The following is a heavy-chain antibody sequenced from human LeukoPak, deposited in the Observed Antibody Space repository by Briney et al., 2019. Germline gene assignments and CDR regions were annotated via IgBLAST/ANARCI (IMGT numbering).Heavy chain of an antibody. D-gene: IGHD6-13*01. CDR2: IKQDGSEK. CDR1: GSTFSSYW. V-gene: IGHV3-7*01. J-gene: IGHJ4*02. CDR3: ARADSSSWYYFDY. Sequence: GGSLRLSCAASGSTFSSYWMSWVRQAPGKGLEWVANIKQDGSEKYYVDSVKGRFTISRDNAKNSLYLQMNSLRAEDTAVYYCARADSSSWYYFDYWGQGTLVTVSS.